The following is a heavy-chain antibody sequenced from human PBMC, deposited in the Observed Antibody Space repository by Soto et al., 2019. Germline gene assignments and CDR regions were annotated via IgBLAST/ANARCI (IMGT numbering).Heavy chain of an antibody. V-gene: IGHV1-46*01. J-gene: IGHJ4*02. CDR1: GYTFTTFY. CDR2: INPIGGST. D-gene: IGHD5-12*01. Sequence: GPSVKVSCKASGYTFTTFYVHWVRQAPGQGLEWVGLINPIGGSTKYAQDFQGRLTLTRDTSTSTVYMVLSSLTSEDTAVYYCARDPIRDGYNNGLDYWGRGTLVTVSS. CDR3: ARDPIRDGYNNGLDY.